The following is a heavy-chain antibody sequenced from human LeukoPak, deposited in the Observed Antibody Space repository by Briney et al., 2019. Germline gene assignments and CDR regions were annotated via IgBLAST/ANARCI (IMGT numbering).Heavy chain of an antibody. Sequence: SETLSLTCTVSGGSIRSNYWWSWVRQPPGKGLEWIGEIYHSGSTNYNPSLKSRVTISVDKSKNQFSLKLTSVTAADTAVYYCAREAAEYNWFDPWGQGTLVTVSS. CDR1: GGSIRSNYW. CDR3: AREAAEYNWFDP. CDR2: IYHSGST. J-gene: IGHJ5*02. V-gene: IGHV4-4*02. D-gene: IGHD2-15*01.